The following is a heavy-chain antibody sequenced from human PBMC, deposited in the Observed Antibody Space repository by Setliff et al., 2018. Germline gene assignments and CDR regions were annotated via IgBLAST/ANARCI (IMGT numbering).Heavy chain of an antibody. D-gene: IGHD1-1*01. Sequence: PSETLSLTCTVSGGSISSGSYYWSWIRQPAGKGLEWIGYIYYGGGTNYNPSLNSRVTISVDTSKNQFSLRLTSVTAADTAIYYCARVRNTQNGFFDYWSQGTLVTVSS. CDR2: IYYGGGT. CDR1: GGSISSGSYY. J-gene: IGHJ4*02. V-gene: IGHV4-61*10. CDR3: ARVRNTQNGFFDY.